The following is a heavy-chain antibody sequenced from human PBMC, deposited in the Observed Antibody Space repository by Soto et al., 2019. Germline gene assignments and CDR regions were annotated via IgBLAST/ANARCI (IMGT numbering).Heavy chain of an antibody. D-gene: IGHD3-16*01. CDR1: GFSLTTRGVG. V-gene: IGHV2-5*02. CDR2: IYWDDGK. J-gene: IGHJ5*02. Sequence: QITLKESGPALVKPTQTLTLTCTFSGFSLTTRGVGVGWIRQPPGKALECLALIYWDDGKRYSPSLQSRLSITKDTSKNHVSLTMTNVDPVDTATYYCAHIPNYYQYDWFDPWGQGTLVSVSS. CDR3: AHIPNYYQYDWFDP.